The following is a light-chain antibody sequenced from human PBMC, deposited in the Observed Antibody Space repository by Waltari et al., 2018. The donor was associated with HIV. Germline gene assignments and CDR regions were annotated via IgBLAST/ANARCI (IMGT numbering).Light chain of an antibody. CDR2: STA. J-gene: IGLJ2*01. Sequence: QTVVTQEPSLTVSPGGTITLTCASTTRAVTSAHHPNWFQQKPGKAPRALIFSTANEYSWTPARFSGALLGGKAALTLSGLQPEDEAEYFCLLYYSGVVVFGGGTRVTVL. V-gene: IGLV7-43*01. CDR1: TRAVTSAHH. CDR3: LLYYSGVVV.